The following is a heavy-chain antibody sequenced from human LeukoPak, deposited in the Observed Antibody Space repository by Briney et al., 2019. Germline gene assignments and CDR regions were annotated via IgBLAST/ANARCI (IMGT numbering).Heavy chain of an antibody. Sequence: PSETLSLTCAVYGGSFSGYYWSWIRQPPGKGLEWIGEINHRGSTSYNPSLKSPVTISLDTSKNQFSLNLTSVTAADAAVYFCARDYQFWGQGTTVTVSS. CDR2: INHRGST. CDR1: GGSFSGYY. D-gene: IGHD3-16*01. J-gene: IGHJ3*01. V-gene: IGHV4-34*01. CDR3: ARDYQF.